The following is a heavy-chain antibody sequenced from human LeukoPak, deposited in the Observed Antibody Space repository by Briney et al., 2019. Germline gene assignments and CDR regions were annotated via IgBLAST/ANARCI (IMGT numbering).Heavy chain of an antibody. J-gene: IGHJ4*02. D-gene: IGHD6-19*01. CDR2: ITGDGATT. CDR3: AKDAARSGRVIDY. V-gene: IGHV3-23*01. CDR1: GFTFRNYA. Sequence: GGSLRLSCAASGFTFRNYAMSWVRQAPGKGLEWVSAITGDGATTYYLDSVKGRFTISRDNSENTLFLQMNSLRVEDAALYYCAKDAARSGRVIDYWGQGTLVTVSS.